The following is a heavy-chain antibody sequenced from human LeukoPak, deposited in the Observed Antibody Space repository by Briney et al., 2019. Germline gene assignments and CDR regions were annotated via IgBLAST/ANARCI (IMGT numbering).Heavy chain of an antibody. CDR3: ARGLSPTVTTRYYYYYYMDV. V-gene: IGHV4-59*01. J-gene: IGHJ6*03. D-gene: IGHD4-17*01. Sequence: SETLSLTCTVSGGSISSYYWSWIRQPPGKGLEWIGYIYYSGSTNYNPSLKSRVTISVDTSKNQFSLKLSSVTAADTAVYYCARGLSPTVTTRYYYYYYMDVWGKGTTVTVSS. CDR2: IYYSGST. CDR1: GGSISSYY.